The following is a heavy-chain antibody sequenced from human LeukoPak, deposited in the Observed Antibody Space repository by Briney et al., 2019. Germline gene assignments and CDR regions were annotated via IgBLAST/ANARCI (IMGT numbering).Heavy chain of an antibody. CDR3: ARAIAAAGIWYYYYYMDV. D-gene: IGHD6-13*01. V-gene: IGHV3-11*01. Sequence: GGSLRLSCAASGFTFSDYYMSWIRQAPGKGLEWVSYISSSGSTIYYADSVKGRFTISRDNAKNSLYLQMNSLRAEDTAVYYCARAIAAAGIWYYYYYMDVWGKGTTVTVSS. CDR1: GFTFSDYY. J-gene: IGHJ6*03. CDR2: ISSSGSTI.